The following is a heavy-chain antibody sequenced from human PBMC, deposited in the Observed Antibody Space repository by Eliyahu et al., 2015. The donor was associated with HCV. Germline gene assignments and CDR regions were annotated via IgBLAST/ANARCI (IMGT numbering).Heavy chain of an antibody. D-gene: IGHD2-15*01. CDR3: AKDVGFLAPGD. J-gene: IGHJ4*02. CDR2: LGGRGDDD. Sequence: EVQLLESGGGLVQPGESXRLSCAASGXRLRDYVMXWVRQAPRRGLDWVSTLGGRGDDDYYADSVKGRFTISRDDSTNILYLQMNSLRVEDTAIYYCAKDVGFLAPGDWGQGTLVTVSS. V-gene: IGHV3-23*01. CDR1: GXRLRDYV.